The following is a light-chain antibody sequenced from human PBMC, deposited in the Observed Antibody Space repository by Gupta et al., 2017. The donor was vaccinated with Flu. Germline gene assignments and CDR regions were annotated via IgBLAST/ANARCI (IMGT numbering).Light chain of an antibody. J-gene: IGLJ3*02. Sequence: QSALTQPRSVSGSPGQSVTISCTGTSSDVGGYNFVSWYQQHPGKAPNLMISDVSKRPSGVPGRFSGSKSGNTASLTISGQQEEEEADYYCCSDAGSYMGVFGGGTKLTVL. CDR1: SSDVGGYNF. CDR2: DVS. V-gene: IGLV2-11*01. CDR3: CSDAGSYMGV.